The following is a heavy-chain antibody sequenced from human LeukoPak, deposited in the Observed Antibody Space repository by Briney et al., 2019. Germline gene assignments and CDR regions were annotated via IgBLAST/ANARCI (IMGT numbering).Heavy chain of an antibody. CDR1: GGPISGYY. V-gene: IGHV4-59*12. J-gene: IGHJ5*02. CDR2: IYNSGST. CDR3: ARGVTWFDP. Sequence: SETLSLTCTVSGGPISGYYWSWIRQPPGKGLEWIGYIYNSGSTNYNPFLKSRVTISLDTSKTQFSLKLSSVTAADTAVYYCARGVTWFDPWGQGTLVTVSS.